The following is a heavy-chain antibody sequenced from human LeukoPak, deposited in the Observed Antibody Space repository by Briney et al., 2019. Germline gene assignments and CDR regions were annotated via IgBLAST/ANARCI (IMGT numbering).Heavy chain of an antibody. D-gene: IGHD6-19*01. CDR2: IRYDESSK. V-gene: IGHV3-30*02. CDR1: GFTFTNYG. Sequence: GGSLRLSCAASGFTFTNYGRHWVRQAPGKGLEWVAFIRYDESSKYYADSVKGRFTISRDNSKNTLYLQMNSLRAEDTAVYYCAKDGPQYSSGWYVDYWGQGTLVTVSS. J-gene: IGHJ4*02. CDR3: AKDGPQYSSGWYVDY.